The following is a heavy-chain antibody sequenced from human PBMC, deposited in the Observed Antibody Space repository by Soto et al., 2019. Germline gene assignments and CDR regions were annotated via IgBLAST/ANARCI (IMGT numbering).Heavy chain of an antibody. V-gene: IGHV3-23*01. Sequence: GGSLRLSCAASGFTFSSYAMSWVRQAPGKGLEWVSAISGSGGSTYYADSVKGRFTISRDNSKNTLYLQMNSLRAEDTAVYYCASTIYVDTAMVNGAHYYYYYGMDVWGQGTTVTVSS. CDR3: ASTIYVDTAMVNGAHYYYYYGMDV. J-gene: IGHJ6*02. D-gene: IGHD5-18*01. CDR2: ISGSGGST. CDR1: GFTFSSYA.